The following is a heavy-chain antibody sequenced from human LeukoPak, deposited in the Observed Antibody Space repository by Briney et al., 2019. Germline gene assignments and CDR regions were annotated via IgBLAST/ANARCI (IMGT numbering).Heavy chain of an antibody. J-gene: IGHJ5*02. V-gene: IGHV3-7*01. CDR3: AREFIGVLTAAAGRP. Sequence: PGGSLRLSCAASGSTFSMSWMAWVRQAPGKGLEWVANIKEDGGEKNYVDSVKGRFTISRDNARNSLYLQLNSLRVEDTAVYYCAREFIGVLTAAAGRPWGQGTLVTVSS. CDR2: IKEDGGEK. D-gene: IGHD6-13*01. CDR1: GSTFSMSW.